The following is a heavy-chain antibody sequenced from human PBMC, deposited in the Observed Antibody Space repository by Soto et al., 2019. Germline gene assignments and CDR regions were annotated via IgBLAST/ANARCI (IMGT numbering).Heavy chain of an antibody. D-gene: IGHD6-6*01. V-gene: IGHV3-49*03. Sequence: GGSLRLSCTASGLTFGDYAMSWFRQAPGKGLEWVGFIRSKAYGGTTEYAASVKGRFTISRDDSKSIAYLQMNSLKTEDTAVYYCTRDVVQLVVSYYYGMDVWGQGTTVTVSS. CDR2: IRSKAYGGTT. CDR3: TRDVVQLVVSYYYGMDV. CDR1: GLTFGDYA. J-gene: IGHJ6*02.